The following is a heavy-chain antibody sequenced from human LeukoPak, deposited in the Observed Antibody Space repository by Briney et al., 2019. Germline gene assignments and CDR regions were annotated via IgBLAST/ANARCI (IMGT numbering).Heavy chain of an antibody. Sequence: GGSLRLSCAASGFSFGGSWMDWVRQAPGKGLEWVASINPDGSEKYSVDSVEGRFTISRDNAKNLLYLQVNSLRVEDTAFYYCARDLAYSRLDYWGQGMLVTVSS. CDR2: INPDGSEK. CDR3: ARDLAYSRLDY. J-gene: IGHJ4*02. D-gene: IGHD5-18*01. CDR1: GFSFGGSW. V-gene: IGHV3-7*01.